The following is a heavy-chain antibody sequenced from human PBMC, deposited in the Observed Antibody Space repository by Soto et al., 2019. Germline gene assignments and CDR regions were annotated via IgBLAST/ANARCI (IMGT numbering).Heavy chain of an antibody. CDR2: IYHSGST. CDR1: GVSISSSSYY. V-gene: IGHV4-39*07. CDR3: ARDSTTPTNLRNTPGTGNFDY. J-gene: IGHJ4*02. Sequence: SETLSLTCTVSGVSISSSSYYWGWVRQPPGKGLEWIGEIYHSGSTNYNPSLKSRVTISVDKSKNQFSLKLSSVTAADTAVYYCARDSTTPTNLRNTPGTGNFDYWGQGTLVTVSS. D-gene: IGHD7-27*01.